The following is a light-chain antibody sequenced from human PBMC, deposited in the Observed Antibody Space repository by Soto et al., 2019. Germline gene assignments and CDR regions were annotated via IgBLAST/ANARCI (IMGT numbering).Light chain of an antibody. J-gene: IGKJ4*01. CDR3: QQSYSTWLT. CDR1: QSISSY. V-gene: IGKV1-39*01. Sequence: DIQMTQSPSSLSASVGDRVTITCRASQSISSYLNWYQQKPGKAPKLLIYAASSLQSGVPSRFSGSGSGTDFTLTISSLLPEDFATYYCQQSYSTWLTFGGGTKVEIK. CDR2: AAS.